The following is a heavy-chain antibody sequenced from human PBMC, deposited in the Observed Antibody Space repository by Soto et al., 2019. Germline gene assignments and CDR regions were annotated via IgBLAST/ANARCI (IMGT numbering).Heavy chain of an antibody. J-gene: IGHJ6*02. Sequence: GGSLRLSCAASGFTFSSYSMNWVRQDPGKGLEWVSSISSSSSYIYYADSVKGRFTISRDNAKNSLYLQMNSLRAEDTAVYYCARDIGYGGNSLGYYYYYGMDVWGQGTTVTVSS. D-gene: IGHD4-17*01. CDR3: ARDIGYGGNSLGYYYYYGMDV. V-gene: IGHV3-21*01. CDR1: GFTFSSYS. CDR2: ISSSSSYI.